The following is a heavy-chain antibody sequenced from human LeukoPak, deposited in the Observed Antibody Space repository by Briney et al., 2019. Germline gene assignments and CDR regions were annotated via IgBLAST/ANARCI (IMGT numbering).Heavy chain of an antibody. D-gene: IGHD2-2*01. CDR3: AKGDIVVVPAAD. V-gene: IGHV3-23*01. Sequence: GGSLRLSCAASGFTFSNYGMSWVRQAPGKGLEWVSAISGSGGSTYYADSLKGRFTISRDNSKNTLYLQMNSLRAEDTAVYYCAKGDIVVVPAADWGQGTLVTVSS. CDR2: ISGSGGST. J-gene: IGHJ4*02. CDR1: GFTFSNYG.